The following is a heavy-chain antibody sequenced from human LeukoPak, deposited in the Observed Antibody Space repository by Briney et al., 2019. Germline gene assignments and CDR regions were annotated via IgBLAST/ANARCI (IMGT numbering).Heavy chain of an antibody. D-gene: IGHD1-26*01. CDR3: ATLVGAADY. Sequence: GGSLRLSCAASGFPFSEYSMNWVRQAPGKGLEWISYIGISSGNTKYADSVKGRFTISGDNAKNSLYLQMNSLRAEDTAVYYCATLVGAADYWGQGTLVTVSS. V-gene: IGHV3-11*06. J-gene: IGHJ4*02. CDR1: GFPFSEYS. CDR2: IGISSGNT.